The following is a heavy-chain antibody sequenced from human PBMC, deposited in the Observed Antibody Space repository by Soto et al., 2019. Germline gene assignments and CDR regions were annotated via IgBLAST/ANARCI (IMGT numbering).Heavy chain of an antibody. CDR1: GGTFSSYT. CDR3: ARGYSSSSSRAFDI. D-gene: IGHD6-6*01. Sequence: SVKVSCKASGGTFSSYTISWVRQAPGQGLEWMGRIIPILGIANYAQKFQGRVTITADKSTSTAYMELSSLRSEDTAVYYCARGYSSSSSRAFDIWGQGTMVTV. J-gene: IGHJ3*02. V-gene: IGHV1-69*02. CDR2: IIPILGIA.